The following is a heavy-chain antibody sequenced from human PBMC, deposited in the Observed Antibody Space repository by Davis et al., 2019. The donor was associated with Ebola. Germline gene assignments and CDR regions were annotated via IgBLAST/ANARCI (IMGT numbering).Heavy chain of an antibody. D-gene: IGHD2-2*01. CDR1: GFTFSDSP. J-gene: IGHJ4*02. CDR3: SSPDCSSTSCSDY. V-gene: IGHV3-73*01. CDR2: IRSKANSYAT. Sequence: GESLKISCAASGFTFSDSPMHWVRQASGKGLEWVGRIRSKANSYATAYAASVKGRFTISRDDSKNTAYLQMNSLKTEDTAVYYCSSPDCSSTSCSDYWGQGTLVTVSS.